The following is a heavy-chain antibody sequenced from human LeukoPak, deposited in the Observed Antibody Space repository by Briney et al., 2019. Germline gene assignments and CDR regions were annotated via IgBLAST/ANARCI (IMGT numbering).Heavy chain of an antibody. CDR3: ARVMSASVWRSYGSYYYYYYRDI. D-gene: IGHD3-16*01. Sequence: GGSLRLSCAVSGFTFSSYWMSWVRQAPGKGLEWVANIKQDGSEKYSVDSVKGRFTISRDNAKNSLYMQMNSLRAEDTAVYYCARVMSASVWRSYGSYYYYYYRDIWGKGTTVTVSS. J-gene: IGHJ6*03. CDR2: IKQDGSEK. CDR1: GFTFSSYW. V-gene: IGHV3-7*01.